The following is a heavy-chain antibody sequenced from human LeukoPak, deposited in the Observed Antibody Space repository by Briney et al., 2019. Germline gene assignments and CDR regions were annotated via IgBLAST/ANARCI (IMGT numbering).Heavy chain of an antibody. V-gene: IGHV3-30*01. CDR2: ISYDGSNK. D-gene: IGHD6-19*01. CDR1: GFTFSSYA. J-gene: IGHJ6*03. Sequence: GRSLRLSCAASGFTFSSYAMHWVRQAPGKGLEWVAVISYDGSNKYYADSVKGRFTISRDNSKNTLYLQMNSLRAEDTAVYYCARDGVIAVAGIYALSGYYYMDVWDKGTTVTVSS. CDR3: ARDGVIAVAGIYALSGYYYMDV.